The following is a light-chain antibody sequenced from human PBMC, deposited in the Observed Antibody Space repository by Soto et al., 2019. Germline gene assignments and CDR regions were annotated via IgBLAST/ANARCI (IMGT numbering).Light chain of an antibody. Sequence: EIVLTQSPATLSLSPGERATLSCRASQSVSSYLAWYQQKPGQAPRLLIYDASNRATGIPARFSGSGSGTDFTLTVGGREAEDFAVYYGQQRSDWPAITFGQGTRLEIK. CDR3: QQRSDWPAIT. CDR2: DAS. V-gene: IGKV3-11*01. J-gene: IGKJ5*01. CDR1: QSVSSY.